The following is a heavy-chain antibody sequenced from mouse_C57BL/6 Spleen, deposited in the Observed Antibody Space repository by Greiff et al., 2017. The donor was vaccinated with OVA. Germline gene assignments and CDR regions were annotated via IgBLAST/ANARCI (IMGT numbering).Heavy chain of an antibody. V-gene: IGHV1-80*01. Sequence: QVQLKQSGAELVKPGASVKISCKASGYAFSSYWMNWVKQRPGKGLEWIGQIYPGDGDTNYNGKFKGKATLTADKSSSTAYMQLSSLTSEDSAVYFCARWEGDSNLPLFDYWGQGTTLTVSS. CDR3: ARWEGDSNLPLFDY. J-gene: IGHJ2*01. D-gene: IGHD2-5*01. CDR1: GYAFSSYW. CDR2: IYPGDGDT.